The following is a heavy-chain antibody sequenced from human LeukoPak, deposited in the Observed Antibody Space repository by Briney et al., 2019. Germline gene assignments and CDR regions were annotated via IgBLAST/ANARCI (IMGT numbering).Heavy chain of an antibody. V-gene: IGHV3-64D*06. D-gene: IGHD2-21*01. Sequence: PGGSLRLSCSASGFTFSSYAMHWVRQAPGKGLEYVSAISSNGGTTYYADSVKGRFTISRDNSKNTLYLQMSSLRAEDTAVYYCVKDGVLVAIQGWFDPWGQGTLVTVSS. CDR2: ISSNGGTT. CDR1: GFTFSSYA. J-gene: IGHJ5*02. CDR3: VKDGVLVAIQGWFDP.